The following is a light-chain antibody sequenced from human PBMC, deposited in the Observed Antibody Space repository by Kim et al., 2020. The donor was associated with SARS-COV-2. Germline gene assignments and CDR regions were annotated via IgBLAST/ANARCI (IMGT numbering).Light chain of an antibody. Sequence: EVVLTQSPATLSLSPGDRATLSCRASQSVNTYLAWYQQRPGQALRLLIYDASNRATGIPARFSGSGSGTDFTLTISSLEPEDFAVYYCQQRGNWPPITFGQGTRLEI. CDR1: QSVNTY. J-gene: IGKJ5*01. CDR3: QQRGNWPPIT. V-gene: IGKV3-11*01. CDR2: DAS.